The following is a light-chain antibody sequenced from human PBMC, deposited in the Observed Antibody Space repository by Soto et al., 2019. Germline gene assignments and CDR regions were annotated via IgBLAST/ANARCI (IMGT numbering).Light chain of an antibody. J-gene: IGKJ5*01. Sequence: DIVMTQSPDSLAVSLGERATINFKSSPSVLYSSNNKTYLAWYQQKPGQPPKLLIYWASTRESGVPDRFSGSGSGTDFTLTISSLQAEDVAVYYCQQYYSTHTFGQGTRLEIK. CDR3: QQYYSTHT. CDR1: PSVLYSSNNKTY. V-gene: IGKV4-1*01. CDR2: WAS.